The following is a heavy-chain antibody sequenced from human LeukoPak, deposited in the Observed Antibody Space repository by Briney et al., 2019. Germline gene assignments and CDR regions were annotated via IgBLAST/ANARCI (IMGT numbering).Heavy chain of an antibody. J-gene: IGHJ5*02. CDR3: AKDSGWYFNWFDP. D-gene: IGHD6-19*01. Sequence: GGSLRLSCAASGFTFDDYAMHWVRQAPGKGLEWVSGISWNSGSIGYADSVKGRFTISRDNAMNSLYLQMNSLRAEDTALYYCAKDSGWYFNWFDPWGQGTLVTVSS. CDR2: ISWNSGSI. CDR1: GFTFDDYA. V-gene: IGHV3-9*01.